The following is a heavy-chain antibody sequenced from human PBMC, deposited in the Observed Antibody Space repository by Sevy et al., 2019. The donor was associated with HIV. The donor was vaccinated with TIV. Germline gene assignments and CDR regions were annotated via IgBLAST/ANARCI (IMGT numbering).Heavy chain of an antibody. Sequence: ASVKVSCKASGYTFTGYYVHWPRQAPGQGLEWMGWINPKTGGTYFAKKFQDRVTMTTGTSITTAYMELSGLRFDDTAVYYCARMGDYFDTSGYYPLKYWGQGTLVTVSS. D-gene: IGHD3-22*01. CDR2: INPKTGGT. V-gene: IGHV1-2*02. J-gene: IGHJ4*02. CDR3: ARMGDYFDTSGYYPLKY. CDR1: GYTFTGYY.